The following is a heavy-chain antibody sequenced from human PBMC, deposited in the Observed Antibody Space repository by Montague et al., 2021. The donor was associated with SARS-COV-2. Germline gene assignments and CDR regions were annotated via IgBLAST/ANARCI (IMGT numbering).Heavy chain of an antibody. J-gene: IGHJ6*02. Sequence: SETLSLTCSVSGGSISPYYWSWIRQSPGKGLECIGYTSYSGSTDYNPSLNSRVTMSIDTSKNQFSLKLSSVTAADTAVYYCARWVEYYDSTYYYYAMDVWGQGTTVTVSS. CDR2: TSYSGST. D-gene: IGHD3-3*01. CDR3: ARWVEYYDSTYYYYAMDV. V-gene: IGHV4-59*12. CDR1: GGSISPYY.